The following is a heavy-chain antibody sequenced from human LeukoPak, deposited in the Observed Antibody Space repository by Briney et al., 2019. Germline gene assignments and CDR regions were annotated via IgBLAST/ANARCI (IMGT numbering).Heavy chain of an antibody. D-gene: IGHD3-10*01. V-gene: IGHV3-21*01. CDR2: IISSSSYI. Sequence: AGSLTLSCAASGFTFSSYSMNWVRQAPREGREGGSCIISSSSYIYYADSLKGRFTISTDNAKNPLYLEMNRLSAEDPAVYYCARHAWGPGSGRYGPLNRGYYYMDVWGKGTTVTVSS. J-gene: IGHJ6*03. CDR1: GFTFSSYS. CDR3: ARHAWGPGSGRYGPLNRGYYYMDV.